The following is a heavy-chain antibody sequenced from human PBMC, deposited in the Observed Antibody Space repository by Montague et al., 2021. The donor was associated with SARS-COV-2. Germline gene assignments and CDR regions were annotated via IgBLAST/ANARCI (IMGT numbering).Heavy chain of an antibody. V-gene: IGHV4-4*09. CDR1: SGSLSNYY. J-gene: IGHJ4*02. Sequence: SETRSLTCTVSSGSLSNYYWSWIRQSPDKGLEWIGYMYETGNMIYNPSLRSRVSISADTSKSQFSLRLTPVTAADSARYYCARNMAYWGQGVLVTV. CDR2: MYETGNM. D-gene: IGHD2/OR15-2a*01. CDR3: ARNMAY.